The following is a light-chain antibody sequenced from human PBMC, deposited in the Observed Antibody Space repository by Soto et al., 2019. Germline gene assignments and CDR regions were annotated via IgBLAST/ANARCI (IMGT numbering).Light chain of an antibody. J-gene: IGLJ3*02. V-gene: IGLV8-61*01. CDR3: ALYVGNGIWV. Sequence: QTVVTQEPSFSVSPGKTVTLTCGLSSGSVSTNFYPSWYQQTPGHAPRSLIYRTTFRSSGVPDRFSGSILGNKAALTITGAQADDESDYYCALYVGNGIWVFGGGTKVTVL. CDR1: SGSVSTNFY. CDR2: RTT.